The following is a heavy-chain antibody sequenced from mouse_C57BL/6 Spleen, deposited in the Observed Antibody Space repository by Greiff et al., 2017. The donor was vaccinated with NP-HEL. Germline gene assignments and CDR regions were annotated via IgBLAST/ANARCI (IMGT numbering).Heavy chain of an antibody. CDR3: ARYGTMVTTGFAY. D-gene: IGHD2-2*01. V-gene: IGHV1-61*01. CDR1: GYTFTSYW. J-gene: IGHJ3*01. CDR2: IYPSDSET. Sequence: QVQLQQPGAELVRPGSSVKLSCKASGYTFTSYWMDWVKQRPGQGLEWIGNIYPSDSETHYNQKFKDKATLTVDKSSSTAYMQLSSLTSEDSAVYYCARYGTMVTTGFAYWGQGTLVTVSA.